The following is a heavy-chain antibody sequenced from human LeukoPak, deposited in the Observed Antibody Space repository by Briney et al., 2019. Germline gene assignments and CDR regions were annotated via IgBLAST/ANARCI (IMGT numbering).Heavy chain of an antibody. J-gene: IGHJ5*02. Sequence: GGSLRLSCAASGFTLSDTAMHWVRQAPGQGLEWVAVISFDGSKRYYADSVKGRFAISRDKSKNTLYLQINNLRPDDTAMYYCARQYTSSWPNWFDPWGQGTLVTVSS. CDR3: ARQYTSSWPNWFDP. CDR2: ISFDGSKR. V-gene: IGHV3-30*09. D-gene: IGHD6-13*01. CDR1: GFTLSDTA.